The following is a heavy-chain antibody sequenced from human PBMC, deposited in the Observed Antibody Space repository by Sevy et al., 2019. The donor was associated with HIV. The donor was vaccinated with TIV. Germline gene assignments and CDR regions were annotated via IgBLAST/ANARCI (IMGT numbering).Heavy chain of an antibody. CDR2: IYYNGHI. CDR3: AGENAWGRGYS. V-gene: IGHV4-59*08. CDR1: GGSITSLY. J-gene: IGHJ4*02. D-gene: IGHD1-26*01. Sequence: SETLSLTCTVSGGSITSLYWNWIRQPPGKGLEWIANIYYNGHIDYNPSLKTRVTLSLDTAKNQFSLRLSSVTAADTAMYYCAGENAWGRGYSWGQGTLVTVSS.